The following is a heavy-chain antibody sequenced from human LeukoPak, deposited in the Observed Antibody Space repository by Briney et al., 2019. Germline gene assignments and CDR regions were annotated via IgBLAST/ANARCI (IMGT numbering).Heavy chain of an antibody. V-gene: IGHV1-18*01. J-gene: IGHJ6*02. Sequence: QAXXXXXEXXGWISAKKGNTNYAQKFQGRVTMTTDTSTSTAYMELRSLRSDDTAVYYCARDDQHAHYCGMDVWGQGTTVTVSS. D-gene: IGHD6-13*01. CDR3: ARDDQHAHYCGMDV. CDR2: ISAKKGNT.